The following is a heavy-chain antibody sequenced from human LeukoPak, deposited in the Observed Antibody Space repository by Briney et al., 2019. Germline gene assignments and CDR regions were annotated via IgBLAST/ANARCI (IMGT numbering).Heavy chain of an antibody. CDR1: GFTFSSYV. CDR3: ARDRAVSADGGFVI. D-gene: IGHD2-15*01. Sequence: GGSLRLSCAASGFTFSSYVVHWVRQAPGKGLEYISAISGNGGTTYYANSVKGRFTISRDNSKNTLYLQMGSLRAEDMAVYYCARDRAVSADGGFVIWGQGTMVTVSS. CDR2: ISGNGGTT. V-gene: IGHV3-64*01. J-gene: IGHJ3*02.